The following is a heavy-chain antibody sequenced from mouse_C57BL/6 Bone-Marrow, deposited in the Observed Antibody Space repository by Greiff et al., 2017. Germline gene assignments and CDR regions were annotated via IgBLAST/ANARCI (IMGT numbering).Heavy chain of an antibody. J-gene: IGHJ4*01. CDR1: GYTFTSYW. V-gene: IGHV1-52*01. D-gene: IGHD2-10*01. CDR3: ARGTYYEAMDY. Sequence: VQLQQPGAELVRPGSSVKLSCKASGYTFTSYWMHWVKQRPIQGLEWIGNIDPSDSETHYNQKFKDKATLTVDKSSSTAYMQLSSLTSKDSAVYYCARGTYYEAMDYWGQGTSVTVSS. CDR2: IDPSDSET.